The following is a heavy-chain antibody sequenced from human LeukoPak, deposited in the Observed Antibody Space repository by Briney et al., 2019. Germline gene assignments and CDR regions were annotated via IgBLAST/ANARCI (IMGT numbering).Heavy chain of an antibody. J-gene: IGHJ4*02. CDR3: ARDSPKFGEPYPYFDY. Sequence: GGSLRLSCAASGFTFSSYSMNWVRQAPGKGLEWVSYISSSSSTIYYADSVKGRFTISRDNAKNSLYLQMNSLRAEDTAVYYCARDSPKFGEPYPYFDYWGQGTLVTVSS. CDR1: GFTFSSYS. V-gene: IGHV3-48*04. D-gene: IGHD3-10*01. CDR2: ISSSSSTI.